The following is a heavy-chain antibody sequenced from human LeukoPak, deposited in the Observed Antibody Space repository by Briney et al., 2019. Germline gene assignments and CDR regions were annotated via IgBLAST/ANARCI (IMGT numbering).Heavy chain of an antibody. CDR3: AGTMVRGVIGAFDI. CDR1: GGSISSSSYY. CDR2: IYYSGST. D-gene: IGHD3-10*01. J-gene: IGHJ3*02. V-gene: IGHV4-39*01. Sequence: SETLSLTCTVSGGSISSSSYYWRWIRQPPGKGLEWIGSIYYSGSTYYNPSLKSRVTISVDTSKNQFSLKLSSVTAADTAVYYCAGTMVRGVIGAFDIWGQGTMVTVSS.